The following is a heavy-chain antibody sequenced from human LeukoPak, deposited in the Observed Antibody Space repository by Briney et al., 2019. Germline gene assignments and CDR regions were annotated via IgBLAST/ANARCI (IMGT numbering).Heavy chain of an antibody. CDR2: ISAYNGDT. J-gene: IGHJ4*02. CDR3: ARDFSNTSGFKVVFDF. Sequence: GASVKVSCKASGYTFTNYGFRWVRQAPGEGLEWMGWISAYNGDTKYAQNLQGRVTMTTDTSTSTAYMELRSLRADDTAVYYCARDFSNTSGFKVVFDFWGQGTLVTVSS. V-gene: IGHV1-18*01. D-gene: IGHD3-22*01. CDR1: GYTFTNYG.